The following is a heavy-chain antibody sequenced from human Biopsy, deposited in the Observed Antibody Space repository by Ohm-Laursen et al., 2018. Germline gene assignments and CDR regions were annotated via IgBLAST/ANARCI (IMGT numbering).Heavy chain of an antibody. J-gene: IGHJ4*02. D-gene: IGHD2-21*02. CDR3: ARDDAVTVIRGLYY. CDR1: GGSVSDSFHF. CDR2: VYYSGTT. Sequence: GTLSLTCPVSGGSVSDSFHFWSWIRQPPGKGLEWIGDVYYSGTTDYSPSLKSRVTISIDKSKNQFFLKLSSVTAEDTAVYYCARDDAVTVIRGLYYWGQGALVTVSS. V-gene: IGHV4-61*01.